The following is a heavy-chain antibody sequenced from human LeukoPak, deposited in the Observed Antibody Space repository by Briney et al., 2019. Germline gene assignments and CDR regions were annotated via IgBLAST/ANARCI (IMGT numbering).Heavy chain of an antibody. CDR3: ARDSRFAYFDY. D-gene: IGHD3-16*01. V-gene: IGHV3-33*01. J-gene: IGHJ4*02. Sequence: PGRSLRLSCAASGFTFSSYGMHWVRQAPGRGLEWVAVIWYDGSNKYCADSVKGRFTISRDNSKNTLYLQMNSLRAEDTAVYYCARDSRFAYFDYWGQGTLVTVSS. CDR2: IWYDGSNK. CDR1: GFTFSSYG.